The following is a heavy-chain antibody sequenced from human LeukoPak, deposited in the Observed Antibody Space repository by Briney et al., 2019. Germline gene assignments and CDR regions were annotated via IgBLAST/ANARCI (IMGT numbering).Heavy chain of an antibody. Sequence: PSETLSLTCTVSGGSISSSSYYWGWIRQPPGKGLEWIGSIYYSGSTYYNPSLKSRVTISVDTSKNQFSLKLSSVTAADTAVYYCARGIVKYNWFDPWGQGTLVTVSS. V-gene: IGHV4-39*07. CDR2: IYYSGST. J-gene: IGHJ5*02. CDR3: ARGIVKYNWFDP. D-gene: IGHD1-26*01. CDR1: GGSISSSSYY.